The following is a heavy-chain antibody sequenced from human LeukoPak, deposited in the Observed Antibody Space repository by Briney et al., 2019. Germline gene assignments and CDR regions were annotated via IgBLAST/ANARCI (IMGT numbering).Heavy chain of an antibody. D-gene: IGHD5-24*01. Sequence: SVKGRFTISRDNAKNSLYLQMNSLRAEDTAVYYCAREKGRYIHYFDYWGQGTLVTVSS. J-gene: IGHJ4*02. V-gene: IGHV3-21*01. CDR3: AREKGRYIHYFDY.